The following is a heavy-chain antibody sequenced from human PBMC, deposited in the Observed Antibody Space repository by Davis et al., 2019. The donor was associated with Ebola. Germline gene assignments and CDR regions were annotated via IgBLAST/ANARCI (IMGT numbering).Heavy chain of an antibody. J-gene: IGHJ4*02. D-gene: IGHD1-1*01. Sequence: PGGSLRLSCAASGFTFSSYGMHWVRQAPGKGLEWVAVIWYDGSNKYYVDSAKGRFTISRDISKNTVSLQMNSLRSEDTALYYCARGTLDIEIYFDHWGQGTLVTVSS. CDR2: IWYDGSNK. CDR3: ARGTLDIEIYFDH. V-gene: IGHV3-33*01. CDR1: GFTFSSYG.